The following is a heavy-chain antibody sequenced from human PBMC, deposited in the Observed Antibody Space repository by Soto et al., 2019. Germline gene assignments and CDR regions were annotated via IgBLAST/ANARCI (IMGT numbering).Heavy chain of an antibody. CDR3: ARGCDFWSGSPPYYYYGMDV. Sequence: QVQLVESGGGVVQPGRSLRLSCAASGFTFSSYAMHWVRQAPGKGLEWVAVISYDGSNKYYGDSVKGRFTISRDNSKNALYLRMISLRAEDTGVYYCARGCDFWSGSPPYYYYGMDVWGQGTTVTVSS. J-gene: IGHJ6*02. D-gene: IGHD3-3*01. V-gene: IGHV3-30-3*01. CDR1: GFTFSSYA. CDR2: ISYDGSNK.